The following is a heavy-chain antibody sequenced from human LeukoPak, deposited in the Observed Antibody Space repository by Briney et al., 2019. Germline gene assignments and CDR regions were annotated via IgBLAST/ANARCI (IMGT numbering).Heavy chain of an antibody. CDR2: TYYSGST. J-gene: IGHJ5*02. Sequence: SETLSLTCTVSGGSISSYYWSWIRQPPGKGLEWIGYTYYSGSTNYNPSLKSRVTISVDTSKNQFSLKLSSVTAADTAVYYCARVRRVGATPTYNWFDPWGQGTLVTVSS. V-gene: IGHV4-59*01. CDR1: GGSISSYY. D-gene: IGHD1-26*01. CDR3: ARVRRVGATPTYNWFDP.